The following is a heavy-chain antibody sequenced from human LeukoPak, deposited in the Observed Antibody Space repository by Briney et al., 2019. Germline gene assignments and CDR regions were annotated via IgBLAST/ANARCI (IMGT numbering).Heavy chain of an antibody. CDR2: FGTRSTSI. Sequence: GGSLRLSCTASGFTFSGYSMNWIRQAPGKGLEWVSSFGTRSTSIYHAGSVKGRFAISRDNAKNSLYLQMNSLRAEDTAVYYCASGPRFGDYWGQGTLVTVSS. CDR3: ASGPRFGDY. D-gene: IGHD3-10*01. V-gene: IGHV3-21*04. J-gene: IGHJ4*02. CDR1: GFTFSGYS.